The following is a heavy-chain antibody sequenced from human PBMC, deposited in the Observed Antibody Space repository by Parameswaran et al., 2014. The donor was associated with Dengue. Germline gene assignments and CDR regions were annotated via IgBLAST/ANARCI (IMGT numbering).Heavy chain of an antibody. J-gene: IGHJ5*02. CDR2: IYYSGST. Sequence: VRQAPGKGLEWIGSIYYSGSTYYNPSLKSRVTISVDTSKNQFSLKLSSVTAADTAVYYCARARRHDYGDYGWFDPWGQGTLVTVSS. D-gene: IGHD4-17*01. V-gene: IGHV4-39*07. CDR3: ARARRHDYGDYGWFDP.